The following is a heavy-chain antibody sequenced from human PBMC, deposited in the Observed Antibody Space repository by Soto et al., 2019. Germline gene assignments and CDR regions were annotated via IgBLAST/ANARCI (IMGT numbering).Heavy chain of an antibody. D-gene: IGHD1-26*01. Sequence: PAETLSLTCAVYGGSFSGYYWSWIRQPPGKGLEWIGEINHSGSTNYNPSLKSRVTISVDTSKNQFSLKLSSVTAADTAVYYCARGWEDYYYGMDVWGQGTTVTVSS. V-gene: IGHV4-34*01. J-gene: IGHJ6*02. CDR1: GGSFSGYY. CDR3: ARGWEDYYYGMDV. CDR2: INHSGST.